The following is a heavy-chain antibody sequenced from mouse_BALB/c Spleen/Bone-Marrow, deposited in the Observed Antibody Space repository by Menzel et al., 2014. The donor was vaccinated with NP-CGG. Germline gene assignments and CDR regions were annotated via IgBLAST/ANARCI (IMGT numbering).Heavy chain of an antibody. CDR2: ISNGGDGT. J-gene: IGHJ3*01. D-gene: IGHD2-2*01. V-gene: IGHV5-12*02. Sequence: EVKLMESGGGLVQPGGSLKLSCATSGFTFSYYYMYWVRQTPEKRLEWVAYISNGGDGTYYPDTVKGRFTISRDNAKNPLYLQMSRLKSEDTAMYYCERHDGYDACFAYWGQGTLVTVSA. CDR3: ERHDGYDACFAY. CDR1: GFTFSYYY.